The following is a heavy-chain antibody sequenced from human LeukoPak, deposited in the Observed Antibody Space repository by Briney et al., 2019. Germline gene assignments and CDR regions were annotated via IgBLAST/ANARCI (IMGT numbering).Heavy chain of an antibody. V-gene: IGHV4-39*07. CDR1: GGSISSSSYY. D-gene: IGHD3-22*01. J-gene: IGHJ4*02. CDR2: INHSGST. CDR3: ARMYYDRRFSSDY. Sequence: SETLSLTCTVSGGSISSSSYYWGWIRQPPGKGLEWIGEINHSGSTNYNPSLKSRVTISVDTSKNQFSLKLSSVTAADTAVYYCARMYYDRRFSSDYWGQGTLVTVSS.